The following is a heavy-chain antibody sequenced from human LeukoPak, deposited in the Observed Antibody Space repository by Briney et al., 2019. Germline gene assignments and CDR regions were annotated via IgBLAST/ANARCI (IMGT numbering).Heavy chain of an antibody. CDR3: AIRSGWYYGMDV. D-gene: IGHD6-19*01. J-gene: IGHJ6*02. CDR1: GFTFSSYA. CDR2: ISSSGGST. Sequence: PGGSLRLSCAASGFTFSSYAMSWVRQAPGKGLEWVSAISSSGGSTYYADSVKGRFTISRDNSKNTLYLQMNSLRAEDTAVYYCAIRSGWYYGMDVWGQGTTVTVSS. V-gene: IGHV3-23*01.